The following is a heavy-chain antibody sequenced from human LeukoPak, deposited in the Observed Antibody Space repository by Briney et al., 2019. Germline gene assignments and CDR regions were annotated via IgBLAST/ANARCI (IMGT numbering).Heavy chain of an antibody. CDR3: ARDVGITVPDSFDP. CDR1: GYSSTNYG. J-gene: IGHJ5*02. Sequence: ASVKVSCKASGYSSTNYGISWVRQAPGQGLEWMGWIHIYRGNTNYAQKFQGRVTMTTDTSTSTVYMEVRGLRSDDTAMYYCARDVGITVPDSFDPWGQGTLVTVSS. D-gene: IGHD2-2*01. CDR2: IHIYRGNT. V-gene: IGHV1-18*01.